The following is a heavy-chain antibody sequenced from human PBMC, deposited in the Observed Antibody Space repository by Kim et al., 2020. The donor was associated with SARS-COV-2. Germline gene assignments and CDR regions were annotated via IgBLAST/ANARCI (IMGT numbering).Heavy chain of an antibody. CDR2: ISSSSSYI. CDR3: ARYSSSWTDAIDY. CDR1: GFTFSSYS. V-gene: IGHV3-21*01. D-gene: IGHD6-13*01. J-gene: IGHJ4*02. Sequence: GGSLRLSCAASGFTFSSYSMNWVRQAPGKGLEWVSSISSSSSYIYYADSVKGRFTISRDNAKNSLYLQMNSLRAEDTAVYYCARYSSSWTDAIDYWGQGTLVTVSS.